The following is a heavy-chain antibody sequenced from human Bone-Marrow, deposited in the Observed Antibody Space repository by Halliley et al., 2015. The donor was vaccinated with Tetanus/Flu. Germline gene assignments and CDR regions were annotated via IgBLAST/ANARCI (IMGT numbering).Heavy chain of an antibody. CDR3: ARGDNEAPANY. D-gene: IGHD2-2*01. CDR2: MTSSGSSI. V-gene: IGHV3-11*01. CDR1: GFTFSDYY. Sequence: SLRLSCVVSGFTFSDYYMTWIRQAPGKGLEWIAYMTSSGSSIYYADSVKGRFTISRDNAKNSLYLQMSSLRADDTALYYCARGDNEAPANYWGQGTLVTVSS. J-gene: IGHJ4*02.